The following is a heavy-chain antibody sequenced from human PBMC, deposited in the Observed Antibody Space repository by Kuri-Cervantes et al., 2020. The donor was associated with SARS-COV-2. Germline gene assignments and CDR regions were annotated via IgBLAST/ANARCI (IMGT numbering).Heavy chain of an antibody. CDR1: GYTFTNYY. CDR2: INPRSGGA. Sequence: ASVKVSCKASGYTFTNYYIHWVRQAPGQGLEWMGWINPRSGGAKSAQKFQGRVTMTRDTSISTAYMELSRLRSDDTAVYYCARILQVVPASVVYYFDYWGQGTLVTVSS. CDR3: ARILQVVPASVVYYFDY. D-gene: IGHD2-2*01. J-gene: IGHJ4*02. V-gene: IGHV1-2*02.